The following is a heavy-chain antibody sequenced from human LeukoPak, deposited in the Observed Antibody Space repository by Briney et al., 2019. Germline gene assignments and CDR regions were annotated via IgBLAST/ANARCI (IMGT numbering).Heavy chain of an antibody. CDR3: ARDRYSSSWLGHYYMDV. V-gene: IGHV3-30*04. CDR2: ISYDGSNK. Sequence: GGSLRLSCAASGFTFSSYAMHWVRQAPGKGLEWVAVISYDGSNKYYADSVKGRFTISRDNSKNTLYLQMNSLRAEDTAVYYCARDRYSSSWLGHYYMDVWGKGTTVTVSS. J-gene: IGHJ6*03. CDR1: GFTFSSYA. D-gene: IGHD6-13*01.